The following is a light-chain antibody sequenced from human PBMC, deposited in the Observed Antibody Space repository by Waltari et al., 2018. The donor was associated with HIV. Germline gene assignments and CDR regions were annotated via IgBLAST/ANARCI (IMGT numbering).Light chain of an antibody. Sequence: QSALTQPRSVSGSPGQSVTISCTRPSNDVGGYNYVSWFLQHPAKAPKLMIYDVNKRPSGVPDRFSGSKSGNTASLTISGLQVEDEANYYCCSSTGNYTWVFGGGTKLTVL. J-gene: IGLJ3*02. CDR1: SNDVGGYNY. V-gene: IGLV2-11*01. CDR3: CSSTGNYTWV. CDR2: DVN.